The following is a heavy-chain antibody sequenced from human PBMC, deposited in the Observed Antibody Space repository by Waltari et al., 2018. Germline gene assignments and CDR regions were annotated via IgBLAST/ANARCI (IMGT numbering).Heavy chain of an antibody. J-gene: IGHJ4*02. V-gene: IGHV4-30-4*01. CDR2: IYYSGST. D-gene: IGHD4-17*01. CDR1: GGSISSGDSY. Sequence: QVQLQESGPGLVKPSQTLSLTCTVPGGSISSGDSYWTWIRQPPAKVLEWIGYIYYSGSTYYNPSLKSRVTISVDTSKNQFSLKLSSVTAADTAVYYCARLSTVTQLACDYWGQGTLVTVSS. CDR3: ARLSTVTQLACDY.